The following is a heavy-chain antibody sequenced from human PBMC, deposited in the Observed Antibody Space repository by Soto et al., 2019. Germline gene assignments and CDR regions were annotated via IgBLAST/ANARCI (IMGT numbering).Heavy chain of an antibody. J-gene: IGHJ6*02. D-gene: IGHD3-9*01. Sequence: LSLTCTVSGGSVSSGSYYWSWIRQPPGKGLEWIGYIYYSGSTNYDPSLKSRVTISVDTSKNQFSLKLSSVTAADTAVYYCASSSARYYDILTGYSAYYYYGMDVWGQGTTVTVSS. CDR3: ASSSARYYDILTGYSAYYYYGMDV. CDR1: GGSVSSGSYY. V-gene: IGHV4-61*01. CDR2: IYYSGST.